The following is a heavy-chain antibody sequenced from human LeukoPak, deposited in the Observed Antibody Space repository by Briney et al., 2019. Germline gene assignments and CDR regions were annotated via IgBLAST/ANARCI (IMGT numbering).Heavy chain of an antibody. V-gene: IGHV3-21*01. CDR1: GFTFSSYS. D-gene: IGHD2-8*01. CDR2: ISSSSSYI. CDR3: ARAPASVWGGVFEYYFDY. Sequence: PGGSLRLSCAASGFTFSSYSMNWVRQAPGKGLEWVSSISSSSSYIYYADSVKGRFTISRDNAKNSLYLQMNSLRAEDTAVYYCARAPASVWGGVFEYYFDYWGQGTLVTVSS. J-gene: IGHJ4*02.